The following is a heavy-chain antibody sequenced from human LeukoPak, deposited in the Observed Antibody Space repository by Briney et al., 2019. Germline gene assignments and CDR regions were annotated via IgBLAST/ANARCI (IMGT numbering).Heavy chain of an antibody. J-gene: IGHJ4*02. CDR1: GGTFGSYG. CDR3: ARGVGARKRVFGVVTERYFDY. Sequence: ASVKVSCKASGGTFGSYGISWVRQAPGQGLEWIGGIIPIFRTTNYAQKFQGRVTITADEATSTAYMDLSSLRSEDTAVYYCARGVGARKRVFGVVTERYFDYWGQGTLVTVSS. CDR2: IIPIFRTT. V-gene: IGHV1-69*13. D-gene: IGHD3-3*01.